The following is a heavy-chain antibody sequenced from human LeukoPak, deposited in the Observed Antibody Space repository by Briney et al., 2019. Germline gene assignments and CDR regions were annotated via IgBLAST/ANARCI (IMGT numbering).Heavy chain of an antibody. Sequence: GASVKVSCKASGYTFTGYYMHWVRQAPGQGLEWMGWINPNSGGTNYAQKFQGRVTMTRDTSISTAYMELSRLRSDDTAVYYCARGVVRGVVAATLGFWGQGTLVTVYS. V-gene: IGHV1-2*02. CDR2: INPNSGGT. D-gene: IGHD2-15*01. CDR1: GYTFTGYY. CDR3: ARGVVRGVVAATLGF. J-gene: IGHJ4*02.